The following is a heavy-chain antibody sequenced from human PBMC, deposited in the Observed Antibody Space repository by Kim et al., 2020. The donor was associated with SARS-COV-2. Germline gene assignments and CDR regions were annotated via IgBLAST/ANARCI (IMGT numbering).Heavy chain of an antibody. CDR2: ISWNSGFV. J-gene: IGHJ4*02. V-gene: IGHV3-9*01. CDR1: GFTFGDYA. D-gene: IGHD2-21*02. Sequence: LRLSCATSGFTFGDYAMHWVRRAPGKGLEWVSAISWNSGFVAYADSVKGRFTISRDNAKNSLYLQMNSLRAEDTALYYCARAVTGYFDYWGQGALVTVSS. CDR3: ARAVTGYFDY.